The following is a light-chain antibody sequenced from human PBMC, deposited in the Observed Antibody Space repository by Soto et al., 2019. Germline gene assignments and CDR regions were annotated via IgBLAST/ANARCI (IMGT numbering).Light chain of an antibody. V-gene: IGKV3-20*01. CDR1: QSVSSN. CDR3: QQYGSSGT. CDR2: GTS. Sequence: EIVMTQSPVTLSVSPGERATLSCRASQSVSSNLAWYQQRPGQTPRLLIHGTSTRATGVPARFSGSGSGTDFTLSISGLGPEDFAVYYCQQYGSSGTFGQGTKV. J-gene: IGKJ1*01.